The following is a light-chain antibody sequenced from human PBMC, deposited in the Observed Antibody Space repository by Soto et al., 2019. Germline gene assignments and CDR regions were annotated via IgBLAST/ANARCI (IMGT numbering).Light chain of an antibody. CDR1: QSIIGDS. CDR2: GAS. CDR3: QQYGSSPPT. Sequence: EIVLTQSPDTLSFSPGERATLSCRASQSIIGDSLAWYQQKPGQAPRLLISGASSRATGIPDRFIGSGSGTYFALTVSRLEPEDFAVFYCQQYGSSPPTFGQGTNVEIK. V-gene: IGKV3-20*01. J-gene: IGKJ2*01.